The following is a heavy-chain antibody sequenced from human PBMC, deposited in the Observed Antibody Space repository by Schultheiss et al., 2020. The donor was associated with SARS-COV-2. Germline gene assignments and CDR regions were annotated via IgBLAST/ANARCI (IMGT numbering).Heavy chain of an antibody. Sequence: ASVKVSCKASGGTLSSYAITWVRQAPGQGLEWMGWMNPNSGGTGYAQKFQGRVTMTRDTSISTAYMELSRLRSDDTAVYYCARVGPIAVAAVDYWGQGTLVTVSS. CDR2: MNPNSGGT. D-gene: IGHD6-19*01. CDR1: GGTLSSYA. CDR3: ARVGPIAVAAVDY. V-gene: IGHV1-2*02. J-gene: IGHJ4*02.